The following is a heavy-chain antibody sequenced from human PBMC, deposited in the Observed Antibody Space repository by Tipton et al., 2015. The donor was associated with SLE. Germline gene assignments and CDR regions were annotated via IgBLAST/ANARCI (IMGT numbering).Heavy chain of an antibody. J-gene: IGHJ4*02. D-gene: IGHD3-3*01. V-gene: IGHV3-15*07. CDR1: GFTFSSYG. Sequence: VQLVQSGGGVVQPGGSLRLSCAASGFTFSSYGMHWVRQAPGKGLEWVGRIKSKTDGGTTDYAAPVKGRFTISRDDSKNTLYLQMNSLKTEDTAVYYCEIDTIFGVGETRWGQGTLVTVSS. CDR2: IKSKTDGGTT. CDR3: EIDTIFGVGETR.